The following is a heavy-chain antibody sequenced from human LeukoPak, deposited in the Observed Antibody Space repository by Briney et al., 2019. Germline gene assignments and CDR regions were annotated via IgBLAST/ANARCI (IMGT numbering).Heavy chain of an antibody. CDR1: GGSISSYY. CDR3: VRRRCSGGSCLPYYFDY. Sequence: PSETLSLTCTVSGGSISSYYWSWIRQPPGKGLEWIGYISYSGSTSYNPSLKSRVTISVDTSKNQFSLKLSSVTAADTAVYYCVRRRCSGGSCLPYYFDYWGQGTLVTVSS. V-gene: IGHV4-59*08. D-gene: IGHD2-15*01. CDR2: ISYSGST. J-gene: IGHJ4*02.